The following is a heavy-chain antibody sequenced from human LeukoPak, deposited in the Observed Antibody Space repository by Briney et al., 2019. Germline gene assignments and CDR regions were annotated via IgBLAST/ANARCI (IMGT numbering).Heavy chain of an antibody. CDR3: ARESVLLWFGESGNAFDI. V-gene: IGHV1-46*01. J-gene: IGHJ3*02. D-gene: IGHD3-10*01. Sequence: ASVKVSCKASGYTFTSYGISWVRRAPGQGLEWMGIINPSGGSTSYAQKFQGRVTMTRDTSTSTVYMELSSLRSEDTAVYYCARESVLLWFGESGNAFDIWGQGTMVTVSS. CDR1: GYTFTSYG. CDR2: INPSGGST.